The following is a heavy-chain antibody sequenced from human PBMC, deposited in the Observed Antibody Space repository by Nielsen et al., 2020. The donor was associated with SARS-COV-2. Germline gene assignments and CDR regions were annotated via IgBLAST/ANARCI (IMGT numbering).Heavy chain of an antibody. V-gene: IGHV1-8*01. CDR3: ARDHGGDFWSGYYDAFDI. CDR2: MNPNSGNT. D-gene: IGHD3-3*01. J-gene: IGHJ3*02. Sequence: WVRQAPGQGLEWMGWMNPNSGNTGYAQKFQGRVTMTRNTSISTAYMELSSLRSEDTAVYYCARDHGGDFWSGYYDAFDIWGQGTTVTVSS.